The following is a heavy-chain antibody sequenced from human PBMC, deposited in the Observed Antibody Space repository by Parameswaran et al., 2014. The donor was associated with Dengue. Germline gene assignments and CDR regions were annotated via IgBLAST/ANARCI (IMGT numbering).Heavy chain of an antibody. CDR2: IYYSGST. D-gene: IGHD2-2*02. CDR3: ATYQDIVVVPAAIRGGDWFDP. J-gene: IGHJ5*02. Sequence: PGKGLEWIGSIYYSGSTYYNPSLKSRVTISVDTSKNQFSLKLSSVTAADTAVYYCATYQDIVVVPAAIRGGDWFDPWGQGTLVTVSS. V-gene: IGHV4-39*01.